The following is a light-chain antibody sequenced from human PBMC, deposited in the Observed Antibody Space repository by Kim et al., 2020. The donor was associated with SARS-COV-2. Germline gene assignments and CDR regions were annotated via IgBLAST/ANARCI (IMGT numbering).Light chain of an antibody. J-gene: IGLJ2*01. V-gene: IGLV1-47*01. CDR2: RNG. CDR3: ATWDDSLSGPV. CDR1: NSNLGSNY. Sequence: GQRVTVSCSGSNSNLGSNYVYWYQQVPGTAPKLLIYRNGQRPSGVPDRFSGSKSGTSASLAISGLRSEDEADYYCATWDDSLSGPVFGVGTQLTVL.